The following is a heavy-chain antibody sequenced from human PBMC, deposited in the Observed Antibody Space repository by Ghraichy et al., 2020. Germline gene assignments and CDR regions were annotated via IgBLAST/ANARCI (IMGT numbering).Heavy chain of an antibody. CDR2: IYYSGST. CDR1: GGSISSYY. J-gene: IGHJ4*02. Sequence: ESLNISCTVSGGSISSYYWSWIRQPPGKGLEWIGYIYYSGSTNYNPSLKSRVTISVDTSKNQFSLKLSSVTAADTAVYYCATGLRYYFDYWGQGTLVTVSS. D-gene: IGHD3-9*01. CDR3: ATGLRYYFDY. V-gene: IGHV4-59*01.